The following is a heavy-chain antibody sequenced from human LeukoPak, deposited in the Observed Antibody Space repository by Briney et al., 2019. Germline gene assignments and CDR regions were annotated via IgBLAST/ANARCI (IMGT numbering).Heavy chain of an antibody. CDR1: GYTFTDYY. CDR2: VDPEDGET. V-gene: IGHV1-69-2*01. CDR3: AIVLSGYYLY. J-gene: IGHJ4*02. Sequence: ASVKVSCKVSGYTFTDYYMHWVKQAPGKGLEWMVLVDPEDGETIYAEKFQGRVTITADTSTDTAYMELSSLRSEDTAVYYCAIVLSGYYLYWGQGTLVTVSS. D-gene: IGHD3-22*01.